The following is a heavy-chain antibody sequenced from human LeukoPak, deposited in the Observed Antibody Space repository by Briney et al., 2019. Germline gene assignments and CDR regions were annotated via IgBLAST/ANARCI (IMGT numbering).Heavy chain of an antibody. CDR1: GGSISIYY. Sequence: PSETLSLTCTVSGGSISIYYCNWIRQPAGRGLEWIGHIYTSGSANYNPSLKSRVTISVDTSKNQFSLKLSSVTAADTAVYYCARKGHYYGSGSYLSYYYYYYYMDVWGKGTTVTVSS. V-gene: IGHV4-4*07. J-gene: IGHJ6*03. CDR3: ARKGHYYGSGSYLSYYYYYYYMDV. D-gene: IGHD3-10*01. CDR2: IYTSGSA.